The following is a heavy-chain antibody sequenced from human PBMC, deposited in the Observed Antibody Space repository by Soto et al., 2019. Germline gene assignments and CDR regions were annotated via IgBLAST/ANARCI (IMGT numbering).Heavy chain of an antibody. CDR3: AIRGFGLFYYGTSGSPDFYYYNMDV. CDR2: IFYTGIT. V-gene: IGHV4-59*08. CDR1: GGSISSYY. Sequence: SETLSLTCTVSGGSISSYYWSWIRQTPGKGLEWIGHIFYTGITKYNSSLRSRVTISLDTSKTQFSLTLKSVTAADTAVYYCAIRGFGLFYYGTSGSPDFYYYNMDVWGQGTTVT. J-gene: IGHJ6*03. D-gene: IGHD3-22*01.